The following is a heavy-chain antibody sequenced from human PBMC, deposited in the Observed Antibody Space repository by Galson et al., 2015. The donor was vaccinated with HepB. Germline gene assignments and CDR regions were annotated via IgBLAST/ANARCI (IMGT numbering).Heavy chain of an antibody. D-gene: IGHD3-22*01. CDR2: IDPSDSYT. V-gene: IGHV5-10-1*01. CDR3: ARHEVDSSGYYPGILDY. J-gene: IGHJ4*02. CDR1: GYSFTSYW. Sequence: QSGAEVKKPGESLRISCKGSGYSFTSYWISWVRQMPGKGLEWMGRIDPSDSYTNYSPSFQGHVTISADKSISTAYLQWSSLKASDTAMYYCARHEVDSSGYYPGILDYWGQGTLVTVSS.